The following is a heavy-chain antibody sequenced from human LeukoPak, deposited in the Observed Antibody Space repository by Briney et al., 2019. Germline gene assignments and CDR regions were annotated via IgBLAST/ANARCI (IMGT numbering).Heavy chain of an antibody. V-gene: IGHV3-30*01. J-gene: IGHJ4*02. CDR2: ISYDGSNK. CDR1: GFTFSSYA. Sequence: GGSLRLSCAASGFTFSSYAMHWVRQAPGKGLEGGGVISYDGSNKYYAGSVKGRFTISRDNSKNTLYLQMNSRRAEDTAVYYCPRVDPVHAFDYWGQGTLLSVCS. D-gene: IGHD4-17*01. CDR3: PRVDPVHAFDY.